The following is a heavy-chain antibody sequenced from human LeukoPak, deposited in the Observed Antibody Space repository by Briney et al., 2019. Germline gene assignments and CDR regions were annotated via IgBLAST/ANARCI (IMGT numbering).Heavy chain of an antibody. V-gene: IGHV4-34*01. Sequence: PSETLSLTCAVYGGSFSGYYWSWIRQPPGKGLEWIGEINHSGSTNYNPSLKSRVTISVDTSKNQFSLKLNSVTAADTAVYYCARGSPVYGDYYNWFDPWGQGTLVTVSS. D-gene: IGHD4-17*01. CDR1: GGSFSGYY. CDR2: INHSGST. CDR3: ARGSPVYGDYYNWFDP. J-gene: IGHJ5*02.